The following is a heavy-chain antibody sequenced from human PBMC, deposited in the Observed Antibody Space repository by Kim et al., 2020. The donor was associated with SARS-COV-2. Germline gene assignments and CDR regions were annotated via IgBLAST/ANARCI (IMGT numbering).Heavy chain of an antibody. V-gene: IGHV3-33*06. CDR3: AKDRQYDILTGYPTGSDAFDI. Sequence: FTISRDNSKNTLYLQMNSLRAEDTAVYYCAKDRQYDILTGYPTGSDAFDIWGQGTMVTVSS. J-gene: IGHJ3*02. D-gene: IGHD3-9*01.